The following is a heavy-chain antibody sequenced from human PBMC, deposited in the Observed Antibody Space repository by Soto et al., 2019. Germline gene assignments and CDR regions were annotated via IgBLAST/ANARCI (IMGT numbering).Heavy chain of an antibody. CDR3: ARDVFTYYYDSSGYYSWFDP. J-gene: IGHJ5*02. D-gene: IGHD3-22*01. CDR1: GGSISSYY. V-gene: IGHV4-59*01. Sequence: PSETLSLTYTVSGGSISSYYWSWIRQPPGKGLEWIGYIYYSGSTNYNPSLKSRVTISVDTSKNQFSLKLSSVTAADTAVYYCARDVFTYYYDSSGYYSWFDPWGQGTLVTVSS. CDR2: IYYSGST.